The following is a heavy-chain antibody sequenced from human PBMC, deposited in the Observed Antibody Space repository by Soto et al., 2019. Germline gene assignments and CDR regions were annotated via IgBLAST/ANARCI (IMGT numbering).Heavy chain of an antibody. CDR1: GGSISSSSYY. D-gene: IGHD3-22*01. CDR3: ARYFAGYYDSSGYYFDY. V-gene: IGHV4-39*01. J-gene: IGHJ4*02. CDR2: IYYSGST. Sequence: SETLSLTCTVSGGSISSSSYYWGWIRQPPGKGLEWIGSIYYSGSTYYNPSLKSRVTISVDTSKNHFSLKLSSVTAADTAVYYCARYFAGYYDSSGYYFDYWGQGTLVTVSS.